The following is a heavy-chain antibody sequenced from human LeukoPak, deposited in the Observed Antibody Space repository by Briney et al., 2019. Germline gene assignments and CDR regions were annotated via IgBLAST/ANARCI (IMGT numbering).Heavy chain of an antibody. Sequence: SETLSLTCTVSGDSISSSRFYRAWIRQPPGRGLEWIGSILYTGRTFYSPSLKSRVTISVDTSKNQFSLRLGSVTASDTAVYYCARQDVGATIDHWGQGTLVTVSS. CDR3: ARQDVGATIDH. J-gene: IGHJ5*02. CDR2: ILYTGRT. D-gene: IGHD1-26*01. V-gene: IGHV4-39*01. CDR1: GDSISSSRFY.